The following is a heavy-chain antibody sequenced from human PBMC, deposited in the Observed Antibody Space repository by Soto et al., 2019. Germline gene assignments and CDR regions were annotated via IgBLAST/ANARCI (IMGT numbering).Heavy chain of an antibody. V-gene: IGHV3-30*18. CDR2: ISYDGSNK. CDR3: AKSPSYPVHFDY. CDR1: GFTFSSYG. J-gene: IGHJ4*02. Sequence: QVQLVESGGGVVQPGRSLRLSCAASGFTFSSYGMHWVRQAPGKGLEWVAVISYDGSNKYYADSVKGRFTISRDNSKNTLYLQMNSXXXEDTAVYYCAKSPSYPVHFDYWGQGTLVTVSS. D-gene: IGHD1-26*01.